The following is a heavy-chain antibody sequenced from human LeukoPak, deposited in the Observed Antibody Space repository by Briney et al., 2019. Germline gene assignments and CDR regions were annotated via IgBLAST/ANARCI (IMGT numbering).Heavy chain of an antibody. CDR1: GGSISGYY. CDR3: ARDPSSGWDAFDI. Sequence: SETLSLTCTVSGGSISGYYWSWIRQPPGKGLEWIGYISYTGIANYNPSLKSRVTISLDTSKNQFSLKLSSVTAADTAVYYCARDPSSGWDAFDIWGQGTMVTVSS. V-gene: IGHV4-59*12. J-gene: IGHJ3*02. CDR2: ISYTGIA. D-gene: IGHD6-19*01.